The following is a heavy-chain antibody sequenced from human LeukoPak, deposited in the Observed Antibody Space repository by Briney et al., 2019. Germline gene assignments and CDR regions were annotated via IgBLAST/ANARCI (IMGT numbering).Heavy chain of an antibody. CDR2: IIPIFGTA. CDR3: ARALGRYNWNYLDY. Sequence: SVKVSCKASGGTLSSYAISWVRQAPGQGLEWMGGIIPIFGTANYAQKFQGRVTITADESTSTAYMELSSLRSEDTAVYYCARALGRYNWNYLDYWGQGTLVTVSS. J-gene: IGHJ4*02. V-gene: IGHV1-69*13. D-gene: IGHD1-20*01. CDR1: GGTLSSYA.